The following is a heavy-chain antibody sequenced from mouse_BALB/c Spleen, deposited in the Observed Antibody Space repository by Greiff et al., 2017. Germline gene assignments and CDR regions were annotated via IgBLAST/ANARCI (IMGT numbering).Heavy chain of an antibody. J-gene: IGHJ2*01. CDR2: IYPGNVNT. Sequence: QVQLKESGPELVKPGASVRISCKASGYTFTSYYIHWVKQRPGQGLEWIGWIYPGNVNTKYNEKFKGKATLTADKSSSTAYMQLSSLTSEDSAVYFCARWFFDYWGQGTTLTVSS. CDR1: GYTFTSYY. CDR3: ARWFFDY. D-gene: IGHD2-2*01. V-gene: IGHV1S56*01.